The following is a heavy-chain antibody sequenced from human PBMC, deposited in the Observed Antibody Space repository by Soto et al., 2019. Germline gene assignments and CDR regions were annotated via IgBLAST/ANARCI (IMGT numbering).Heavy chain of an antibody. CDR1: GFTFSSYW. V-gene: IGHV3-74*01. CDR3: VRPSPYYYYYMDV. Sequence: GGSLRLSCAASGFTFSSYWMHWVRQAPGKGLVWVSRINSDGSSTSYADSVKGRFTISRDNAKNTLYLQMNSLRAEDTAVYYCVRPSPYYYYYMDVWGEGTTVTV. J-gene: IGHJ6*03. CDR2: INSDGSST.